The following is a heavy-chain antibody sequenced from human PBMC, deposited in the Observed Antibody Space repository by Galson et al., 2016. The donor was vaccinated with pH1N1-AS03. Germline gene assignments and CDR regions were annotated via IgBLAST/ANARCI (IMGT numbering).Heavy chain of an antibody. J-gene: IGHJ6*02. V-gene: IGHV3-7*03. CDR1: GFTFTNYW. CDR2: INQDGSEK. CDR3: ADGTVA. Sequence: SLRLSCAASGFTFTNYWMTWVRQAPGKGLEYVANINQDGSEKFYVDSVKGRFAISRDNAKNSLFLQMNSLRVEDTAMYYCADGTVAWGQGTTVTVSS.